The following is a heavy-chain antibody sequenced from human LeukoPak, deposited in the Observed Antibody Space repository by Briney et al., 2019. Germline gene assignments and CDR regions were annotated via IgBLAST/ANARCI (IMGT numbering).Heavy chain of an antibody. CDR1: GGSISSYY. J-gene: IGHJ4*02. CDR3: ERDRPGYCSSTSCYAILY. V-gene: IGHV4-4*07. CDR2: IYTSGST. D-gene: IGHD2-2*01. Sequence: SETLSLTCTVSGGSISSYYWSWIRQPAGKGLDWIGRIYTSGSTNYNPSLKSRVTMSVDTSKNQFSLKLSSVTAADTAVYYCERDRPGYCSSTSCYAILYWGQGTLVTVSS.